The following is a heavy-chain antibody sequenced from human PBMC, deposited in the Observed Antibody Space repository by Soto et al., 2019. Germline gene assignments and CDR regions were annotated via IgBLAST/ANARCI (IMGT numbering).Heavy chain of an antibody. V-gene: IGHV4-34*01. CDR2: INHSGST. CDR1: GGSFSGYY. Sequence: SETLSLTCAVYGGSFSGYYCSWIRQPPGKGLEWIGEINHSGSTNYNPSLKSRVTISVDTSKNQFSLKLSSVTAADTAVYYCARRRIAAAGWGGYYYYGMDVWGQGTTVTVSS. J-gene: IGHJ6*02. CDR3: ARRRIAAAGWGGYYYYGMDV. D-gene: IGHD6-13*01.